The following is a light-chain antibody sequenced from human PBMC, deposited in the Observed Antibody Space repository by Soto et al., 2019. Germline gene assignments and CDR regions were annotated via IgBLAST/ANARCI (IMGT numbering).Light chain of an antibody. CDR3: SSFTSSSTLV. J-gene: IGLJ2*01. CDR2: EVS. Sequence: QSVLTQPASVSGSPGQSITISCTGTSRDVGNYKFVSWYQQHPGKAPKLMIYEVSNRPSGVSNRFSGSKSGNTASLTISGLQAEDEANYYCSSFTSSSTLVFGGGTKLTVL. CDR1: SRDVGNYKF. V-gene: IGLV2-14*01.